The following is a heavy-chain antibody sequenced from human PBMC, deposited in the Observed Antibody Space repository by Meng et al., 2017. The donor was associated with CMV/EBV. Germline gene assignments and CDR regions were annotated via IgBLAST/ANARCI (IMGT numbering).Heavy chain of an antibody. CDR2: INPSGGST. Sequence: QVQWVQSGAGGSMPGASVMVSCTASGYTFTSYYMHWVRQAPGQGLEWMGIINPSGGSTSYAQKFQGRVTMTRDTSTSTVYMELSSLRSEDTAVYYCALAEYSSSLFDYWGQGTLVTVSS. D-gene: IGHD6-13*01. J-gene: IGHJ4*02. CDR1: GYTFTSYY. CDR3: ALAEYSSSLFDY. V-gene: IGHV1-46*01.